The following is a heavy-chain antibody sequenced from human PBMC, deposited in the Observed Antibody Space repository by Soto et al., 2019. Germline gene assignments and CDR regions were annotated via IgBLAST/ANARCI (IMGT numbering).Heavy chain of an antibody. D-gene: IGHD6-13*01. CDR3: AKEEGSTWYPTDY. J-gene: IGHJ4*02. CDR2: ISGSAGST. V-gene: IGHV3-23*01. CDR1: GFTFSNYA. Sequence: PGGSLRLSCAASGFTFSNYAMSWVRQAPGKGLEWVSVISGSAGSTFYADAVKGRFTISRDNSKKMLYLQMSSLRAEDTAVYYCAKEEGSTWYPTDYWGQGTRVTVSS.